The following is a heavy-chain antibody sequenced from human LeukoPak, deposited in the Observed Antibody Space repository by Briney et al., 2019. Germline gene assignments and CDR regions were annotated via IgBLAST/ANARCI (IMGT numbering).Heavy chain of an antibody. CDR1: GFTFSNYW. V-gene: IGHV3-7*04. D-gene: IGHD3-10*01. CDR2: IEQDGSAK. CDR3: ARADYYGSILEY. Sequence: GGSLRLSCAASGFTFSNYWMSWVRQAPGKGLEWVANIEQDGSAKYYVVSVDGRFTVSRDNAENSLYLQMDYLRAEDTAVYYCARADYYGSILEYWGQGSLVTVSS. J-gene: IGHJ4*02.